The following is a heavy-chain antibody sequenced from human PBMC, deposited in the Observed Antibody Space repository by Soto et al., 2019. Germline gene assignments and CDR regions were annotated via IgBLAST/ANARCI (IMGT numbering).Heavy chain of an antibody. CDR2: ISYGGST. CDR1: SDSISSYY. V-gene: IGHV4-59*01. Sequence: TSETLSLTCTVSSDSISSYYWSWIRQPPGKRLEWIGYISYGGSTDYNPSLKSRVTISGDTSKNQFSLKVSSVTAEDTAVYYCAGRSGSSDYWGRGTLVTVSS. D-gene: IGHD3-10*01. J-gene: IGHJ4*02. CDR3: AGRSGSSDY.